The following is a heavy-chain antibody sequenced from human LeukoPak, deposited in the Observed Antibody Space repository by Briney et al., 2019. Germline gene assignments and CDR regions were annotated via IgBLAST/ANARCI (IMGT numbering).Heavy chain of an antibody. J-gene: IGHJ4*02. V-gene: IGHV3-7*04. Sequence: PGRSLRLSCTVSGFTFGDYAMSWVRQAPGKGLEWVADIRHDGSDVYNVDSVRGRFTISRDNAKNSLFLQMNSLKDEDTAVYYCARDGSGSDFSLDYWGQGTLVTVSS. CDR2: IRHDGSDV. CDR3: ARDGSGSDFSLDY. D-gene: IGHD3-10*01. CDR1: GFTFGDYA.